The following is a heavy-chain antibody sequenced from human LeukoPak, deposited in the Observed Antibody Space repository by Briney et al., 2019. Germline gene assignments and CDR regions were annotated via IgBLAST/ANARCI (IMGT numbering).Heavy chain of an antibody. Sequence: SVKVSCKASGGTFSSYAISWVRQAPGQGLEWMGGIIPIFGTANYAQKFQGRVTITADESTSTAYMELSGLRSEDTAVYYCARGEYQLLGDAFDIWGQGTMVTVSS. V-gene: IGHV1-69*01. CDR1: GGTFSSYA. CDR2: IIPIFGTA. CDR3: ARGEYQLLGDAFDI. D-gene: IGHD2-2*01. J-gene: IGHJ3*02.